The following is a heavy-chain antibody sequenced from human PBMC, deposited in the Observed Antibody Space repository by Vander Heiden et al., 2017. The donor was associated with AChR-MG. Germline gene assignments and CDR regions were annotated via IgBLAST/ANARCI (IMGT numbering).Heavy chain of an antibody. CDR3: ARSPDDYGDPNRYYYGMDV. D-gene: IGHD4-17*01. CDR2: IYSGGST. J-gene: IGHJ6*02. V-gene: IGHV3-66*01. Sequence: EVQLVESGGGLVQPGGSLRLSCAASGFTVRSNYMSWVRQAPGKGLEWVSVIYSGGSTYYADSVKGRFTISRDNSKNTLYLQMSSLRAEDTAVYYCARSPDDYGDPNRYYYGMDVWGQGTTVTVSS. CDR1: GFTVRSNY.